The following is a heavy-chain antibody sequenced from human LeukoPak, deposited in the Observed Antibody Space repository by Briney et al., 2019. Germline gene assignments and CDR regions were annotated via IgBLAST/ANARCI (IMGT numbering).Heavy chain of an antibody. J-gene: IGHJ4*02. Sequence: ASVKVSCKASGYTFTSYGISWVRQAPGQGLEWMGWISAYNGNTNYAQKLQGRVTMTTDTSTSTAYMELRSLRSDDTAVYYCARLTFYDFWSGYPNGDLDYWGQGTLVTASS. CDR1: GYTFTSYG. D-gene: IGHD3-3*01. CDR2: ISAYNGNT. V-gene: IGHV1-18*01. CDR3: ARLTFYDFWSGYPNGDLDY.